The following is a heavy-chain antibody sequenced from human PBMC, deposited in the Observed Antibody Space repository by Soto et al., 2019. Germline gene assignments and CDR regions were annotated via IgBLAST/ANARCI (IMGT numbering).Heavy chain of an antibody. CDR2: ISYDGSNQ. CDR3: ARAFYDSDSGSKEEYSDY. CDR1: GFTFSTNS. Sequence: QVQLVESGGGVVQPGRTLRLSCAASGFTFSTNSMDWVRQAPGKGLEWVAFISYDGSNQYYASSVKGRFTISRDNSKNALYLQMNSPRAEDTAVYYCARAFYDSDSGSKEEYSDYWGQGTLVTVSS. J-gene: IGHJ4*02. V-gene: IGHV3-30-3*01. D-gene: IGHD3-10*01.